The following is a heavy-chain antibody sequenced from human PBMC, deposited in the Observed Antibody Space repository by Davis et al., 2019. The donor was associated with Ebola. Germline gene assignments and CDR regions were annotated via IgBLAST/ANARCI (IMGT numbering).Heavy chain of an antibody. CDR2: FIPDGTGT. V-gene: IGHV3-74*01. D-gene: IGHD5-12*01. Sequence: PGGSLTLSCAASGSTFRNFHFPWVPQTPGKGLVWVARFIPDGTGTNYADSVKGRFTISRDNAKNTLSLQMNSLRVEDTAVYYCVRDSGYYSHDYWGHGTLVTVSS. CDR3: VRDSGYYSHDY. CDR1: GSTFRNFH. J-gene: IGHJ4*01.